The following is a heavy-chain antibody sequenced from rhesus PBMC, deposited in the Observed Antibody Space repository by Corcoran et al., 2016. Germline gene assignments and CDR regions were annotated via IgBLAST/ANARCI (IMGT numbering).Heavy chain of an antibody. CDR2: IYGGIRST. J-gene: IGHJ4*01. D-gene: IGHD6-31*01. Sequence: QVQLQESGPGLVKPSENLSLTCAVSGGSISSNYWSWISQSPGKGLEWIGYIYGGIRSTSYNPSLQSRITLSPHPSKSQFSLKLSSLTAADTAVYYCARGISAAGTWGQGVLFTVSS. CDR3: ARGISAAGT. V-gene: IGHV4-147*01. CDR1: GGSISSNY.